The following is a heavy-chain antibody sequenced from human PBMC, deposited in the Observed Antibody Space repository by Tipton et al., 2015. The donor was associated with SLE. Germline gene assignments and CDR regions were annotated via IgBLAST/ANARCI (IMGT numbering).Heavy chain of an antibody. V-gene: IGHV4-34*01. CDR3: ARDLFVEFYRSWSDYAYYFDY. J-gene: IGHJ4*02. Sequence: TLSLTCTVYGESLSGHYWVWIRQPPGKGLEWIGDINHSGRIDYNPSLMSRVTISEATSKNQFSLTLTSVTAADTGVYYCARDLFVEFYRSWSDYAYYFDYWGQGVLVTVSS. D-gene: IGHD3-3*01. CDR1: GESLSGHY. CDR2: INHSGRI.